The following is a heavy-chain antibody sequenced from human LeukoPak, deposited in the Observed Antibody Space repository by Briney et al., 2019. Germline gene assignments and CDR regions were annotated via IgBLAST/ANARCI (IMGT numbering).Heavy chain of an antibody. Sequence: GSLRLSCAASGFTFSDYYMSWIRQAPGKGLEWVSYISSSGSTIYYADSVKGRFTISRDNAKDTVYLQMNSLRAEDTAVYYCARVSIGWYSFDYWGQGTLVTVSS. D-gene: IGHD6-19*01. CDR3: ARVSIGWYSFDY. CDR1: GFTFSDYY. CDR2: ISSSGSTI. J-gene: IGHJ4*02. V-gene: IGHV3-11*04.